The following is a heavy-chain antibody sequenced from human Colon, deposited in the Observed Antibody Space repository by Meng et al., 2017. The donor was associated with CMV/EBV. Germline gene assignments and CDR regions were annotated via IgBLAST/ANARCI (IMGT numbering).Heavy chain of an antibody. CDR2: TYYRSQWYN. CDR1: GDSVSSNSAA. J-gene: IGHJ5*02. Sequence: PLPQPGPGLVKPSQTLSLTCALSGDSVSSNSAAWNWIRQSPSRGLEWLGRTYYRSQWYNEYAVSVRSRITINPDTAKNQFSLQLNSVTPEDTAVYYCARGGKYTSGSYFDPWGQGTLVTVSS. CDR3: ARGGKYTSGSYFDP. D-gene: IGHD6-19*01. V-gene: IGHV6-1*01.